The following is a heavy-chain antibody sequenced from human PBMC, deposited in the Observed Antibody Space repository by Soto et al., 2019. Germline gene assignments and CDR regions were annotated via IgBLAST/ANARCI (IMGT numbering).Heavy chain of an antibody. D-gene: IGHD1-26*01. J-gene: IGHJ6*02. CDR3: ARVRGSYGYYGMDV. Sequence: AASVKVSCKASGYTFTGCYMHWVRQAPGQGLEWMGWINPNSGGTNYAQKFQGRVTMTRDTSISTAYMELSRLRSDDTAVYYCARVRGSYGYYGMDVWGQGTTVTVSS. CDR1: GYTFTGCY. CDR2: INPNSGGT. V-gene: IGHV1-2*02.